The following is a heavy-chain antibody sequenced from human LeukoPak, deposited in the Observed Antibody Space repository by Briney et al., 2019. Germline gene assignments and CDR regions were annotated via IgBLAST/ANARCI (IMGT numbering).Heavy chain of an antibody. V-gene: IGHV4-61*02. CDR3: ARESFRSGYYQSSYYHMDV. CDR2: INTSGST. CDR1: AGSINSGTYY. J-gene: IGHJ6*03. D-gene: IGHD3-3*01. Sequence: SQTLSLTCTVSAGSINSGTYYWTWIRQPAGKGLEWIGRINTSGSTNYNPSLKSRVTISVDTSKNQVSLQLSSVTAADTAVYYCARESFRSGYYQSSYYHMDVWGKGTTVTVSS.